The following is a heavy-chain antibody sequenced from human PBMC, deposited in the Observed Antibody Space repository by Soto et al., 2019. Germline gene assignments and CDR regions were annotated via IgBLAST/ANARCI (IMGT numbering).Heavy chain of an antibody. Sequence: RSQTLSLTCTISGDSVSRNTAAWNWIRSSPSRGLEWLGRTYYRSNWRHDYAVSVKSRITVNPDTSKNHFSLQLNSVTPDDTAVYYCARGVAGSGFDLWGQGTLVTVSS. CDR2: TYYRSNWRH. J-gene: IGHJ4*02. CDR3: ARGVAGSGFDL. V-gene: IGHV6-1*01. CDR1: GDSVSRNTAA. D-gene: IGHD6-19*01.